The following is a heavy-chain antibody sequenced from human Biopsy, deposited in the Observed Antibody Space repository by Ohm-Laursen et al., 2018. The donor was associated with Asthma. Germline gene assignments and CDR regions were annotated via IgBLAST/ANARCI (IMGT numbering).Heavy chain of an antibody. D-gene: IGHD3-10*01. Sequence: ASVKVSCKTSGYTFNSAGITWARQAPGQGLEWMGWISVYNGNTKVAQKLQDRVTMITDTSTSTAYMELRSLRSGDTAVYFCARAVDYSHYYGIDVWGQGTTVTVS. CDR1: GYTFNSAG. J-gene: IGHJ6*02. V-gene: IGHV1-18*01. CDR3: ARAVDYSHYYGIDV. CDR2: ISVYNGNT.